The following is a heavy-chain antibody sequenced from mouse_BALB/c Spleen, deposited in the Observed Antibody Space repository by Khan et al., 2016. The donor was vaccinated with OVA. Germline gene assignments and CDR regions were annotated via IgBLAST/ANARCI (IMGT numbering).Heavy chain of an antibody. CDR2: ISTGGAYT. J-gene: IGHJ3*01. CDR1: GFTFSTYG. Sequence: EVPRVESGGDFVRPGGSLKLSCAASGFTFSTYGMSWVRQTPDKRLEWVATISTGGAYTYYPDSVKGRFIISRDNAKNTLYLQLSSLRSEDKAIYYCARLAYYYNSEGFAYWGQGTLVTVSA. V-gene: IGHV5-6*01. D-gene: IGHD1-1*01. CDR3: ARLAYYYNSEGFAY.